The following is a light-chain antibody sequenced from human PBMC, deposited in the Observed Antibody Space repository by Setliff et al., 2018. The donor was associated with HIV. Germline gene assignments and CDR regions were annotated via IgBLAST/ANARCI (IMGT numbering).Light chain of an antibody. Sequence: QSVLTQPASVSGSPGQSITISCTGTSSDVGGYNYVSWYQQHPGKAPKLMISAVSNRPSGVSNRFSGSKSGITASLTISGLQAEDEADYYCCSYAGSSTYVFGTGTKV. V-gene: IGLV2-14*03. CDR2: AVS. J-gene: IGLJ1*01. CDR3: CSYAGSSTYV. CDR1: SSDVGGYNY.